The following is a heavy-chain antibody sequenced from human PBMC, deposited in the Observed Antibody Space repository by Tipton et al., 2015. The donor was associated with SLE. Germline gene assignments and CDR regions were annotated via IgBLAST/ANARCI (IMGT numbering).Heavy chain of an antibody. J-gene: IGHJ5*02. Sequence: TLSLTCTVSGDSISSSTYYWDWIRQTPGKGLEWVGYIHYSGSTIYNPSLKSRVTMSVDTSKNQFSLKLSSVTAADTAVYYCARHYGSITILEWSNWFDPWGQGTLVTVSS. D-gene: IGHD3-3*01. V-gene: IGHV4-61*05. CDR2: IHYSGST. CDR1: GDSISSSTYY. CDR3: ARHYGSITILEWSNWFDP.